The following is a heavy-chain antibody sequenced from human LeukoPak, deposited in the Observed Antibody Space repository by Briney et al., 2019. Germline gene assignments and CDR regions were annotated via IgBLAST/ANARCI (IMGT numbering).Heavy chain of an antibody. Sequence: ASVKVSFKASGYTCTSYGISCVREATGQPLEWMGWISAYNGNTNYAQKLQGRVTMTTDTSTSTAYTELRGLRSDDTAVYYCARVSSGYYFFSWGQGTLVTVSS. V-gene: IGHV1-18*01. CDR3: ARVSSGYYFFS. CDR2: ISAYNGNT. D-gene: IGHD3-22*01. J-gene: IGHJ4*02. CDR1: GYTCTSYG.